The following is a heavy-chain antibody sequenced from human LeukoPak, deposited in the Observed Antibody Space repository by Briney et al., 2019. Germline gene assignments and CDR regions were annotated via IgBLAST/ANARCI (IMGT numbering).Heavy chain of an antibody. Sequence: PGGSLKLSCAASGFTFSASSMHWVRQASGKGLEWVGRITGKAYNYATAYAASVKGRFTISRDDTKNTAYLQMSSLKAEDTAVYYCTRLYYCGGDCYPDYWGQGTLVTVSP. CDR2: ITGKAYNYAT. J-gene: IGHJ4*02. CDR1: GFTFSASS. D-gene: IGHD2-21*02. CDR3: TRLYYCGGDCYPDY. V-gene: IGHV3-73*01.